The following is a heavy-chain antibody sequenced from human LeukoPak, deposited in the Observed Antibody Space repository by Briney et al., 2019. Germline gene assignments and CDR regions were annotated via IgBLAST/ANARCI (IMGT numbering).Heavy chain of an antibody. CDR1: GFTFSNYS. D-gene: IGHD1-26*01. CDR3: ARDMWEGY. Sequence: PGGSLRLSCAASGFTFSNYSMNWVRQPPGKGLEWIGEINHSGSTDYNASLKSRITISVDTSKNQFSLKLSSVTAADTAVYYCARDMWEGYWGQGTLVTVSS. CDR2: INHSGST. J-gene: IGHJ4*02. V-gene: IGHV4-34*01.